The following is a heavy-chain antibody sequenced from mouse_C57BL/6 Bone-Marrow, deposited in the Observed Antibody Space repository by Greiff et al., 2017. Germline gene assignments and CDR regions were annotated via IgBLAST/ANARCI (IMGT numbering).Heavy chain of an antibody. CDR3: VRQRLQGDYFDY. V-gene: IGHV10-1*01. Sequence: EVQLVESGGGLVQPKGSLKLSCAASGFSFNTYAMNWVRQAPGKGLEWVARIRSKSNNYATYYADSVKDRFTISRDDSESMLYLQMNNLKTEDTAMYYCVRQRLQGDYFDYWGQGTTPTVSS. D-gene: IGHD2-4*01. J-gene: IGHJ2*01. CDR2: IRSKSNNYAT. CDR1: GFSFNTYA.